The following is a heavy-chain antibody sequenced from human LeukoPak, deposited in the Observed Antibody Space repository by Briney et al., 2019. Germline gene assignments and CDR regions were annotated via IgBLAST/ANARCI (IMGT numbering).Heavy chain of an antibody. Sequence: SETLSLTCTVSGGSISSGGYYWSWIRQPPGKGLEWIGYIYHSGSTYYNPSLKSRVTISVDRSKNQFSPKLSSVTAADTAVYYCARGDSGWYLGLGFDYWGQGTLVTVSS. V-gene: IGHV4-30-2*01. CDR1: GGSISSGGYY. D-gene: IGHD6-19*01. CDR2: IYHSGST. J-gene: IGHJ4*02. CDR3: ARGDSGWYLGLGFDY.